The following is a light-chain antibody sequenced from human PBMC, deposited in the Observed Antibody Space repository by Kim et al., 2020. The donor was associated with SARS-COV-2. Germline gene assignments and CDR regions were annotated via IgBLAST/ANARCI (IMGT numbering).Light chain of an antibody. CDR3: YSIDSDDFHRV. V-gene: IGLV3-10*01. J-gene: IGLJ3*02. CDR2: EDD. CDR1: LLAKKY. Sequence: PGQTAGITCSGNLLAKKYVYWYQQKSGQAPVMVIYEDDKRPSGIPERFSGSTSGTVATLIIGGAQVEDEADYYCYSIDSDDFHRVFGAGTQLTVL.